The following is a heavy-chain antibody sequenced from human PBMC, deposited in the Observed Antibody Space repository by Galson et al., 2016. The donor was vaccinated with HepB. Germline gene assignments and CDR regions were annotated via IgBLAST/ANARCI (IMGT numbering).Heavy chain of an antibody. CDR2: FDPEDGET. D-gene: IGHD6-13*01. CDR1: GYTLTELS. Sequence: SVKVSCKVSGYTLTELSMHWVRQAPGKGLEWMGGFDPEDGETTHAQKFQGRVTMTEDTSTDTAYMELSSLRSEDTAVYYCATVGIVAARIPYYYYGMDVWGQGTTVTVSS. V-gene: IGHV1-24*01. J-gene: IGHJ6*02. CDR3: ATVGIVAARIPYYYYGMDV.